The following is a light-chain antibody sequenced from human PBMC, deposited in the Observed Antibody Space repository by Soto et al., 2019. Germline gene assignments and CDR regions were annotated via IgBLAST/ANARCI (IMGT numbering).Light chain of an antibody. CDR3: SSYTSSSTV. CDR1: SSDVGGYNY. J-gene: IGLJ1*01. CDR2: EVS. Sequence: SVLTQPASVSVSTGQSITISSTGTSSDVGGYNYISWYQQHPGKAPKLMIYEVSNRPSGVSNRFSGSKSGNTASLTISGFQAEDEADYYCSSYTSSSTVFGTETKVTVL. V-gene: IGLV2-14*01.